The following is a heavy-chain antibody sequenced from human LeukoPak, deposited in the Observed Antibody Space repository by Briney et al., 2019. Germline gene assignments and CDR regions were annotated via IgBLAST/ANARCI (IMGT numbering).Heavy chain of an antibody. CDR2: ISSSGSTI. V-gene: IGHV3-11*01. D-gene: IGHD3-10*01. Sequence: PGGSLRLSCAASGFTFSDYYMSWIRQAPGKGLEWVSYISSSGSTIHYADSVKGRFTISRDNAKNSLYLQMNSLRAEDTAVYYCARTLRDHYYAWTWGQGTLVTVSS. CDR3: ARTLRDHYYAWT. J-gene: IGHJ5*02. CDR1: GFTFSDYY.